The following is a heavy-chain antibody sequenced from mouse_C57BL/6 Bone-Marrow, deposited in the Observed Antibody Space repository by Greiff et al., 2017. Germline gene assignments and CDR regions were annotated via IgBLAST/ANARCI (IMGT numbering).Heavy chain of an antibody. J-gene: IGHJ3*01. CDR1: GFSFNTYA. CDR2: IRSKSNNYAT. V-gene: IGHV10-1*01. D-gene: IGHD2-12*01. Sequence: EVQLVESGGGLVQPKGSLKLSCAASGFSFNTYAMNWVRQAPGKGLEWVARIRSKSNNYATYYADSVKDRFTISRDDSESMLYLQMNNLKTEDTAMYYCVRQDYTGFAYWGQGTLVTVSA. CDR3: VRQDYTGFAY.